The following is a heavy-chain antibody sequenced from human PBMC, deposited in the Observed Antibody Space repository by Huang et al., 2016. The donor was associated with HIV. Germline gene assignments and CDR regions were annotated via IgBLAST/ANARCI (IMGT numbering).Heavy chain of an antibody. Sequence: QVQLVESGGGVVQPGGSLRLSCAASGSSFSTYGMHWVRQAPGKGLGWVAFIRYDGSNRYYVNSGKGRFTISRDNSKNTLYLQMNSLRAEDTAVYYCAKDYQDWFDPWGQGTLVTVSS. CDR2: IRYDGSNR. V-gene: IGHV3-30*02. D-gene: IGHD3-16*02. J-gene: IGHJ5*01. CDR1: GSSFSTYG. CDR3: AKDYQDWFDP.